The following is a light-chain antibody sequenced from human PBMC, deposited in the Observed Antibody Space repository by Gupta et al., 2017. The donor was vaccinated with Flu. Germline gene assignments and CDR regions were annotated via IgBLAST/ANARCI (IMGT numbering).Light chain of an antibody. Sequence: DIQMTQSPSSLSASVGDRVTITCRASQSISNFLNWYQQKPGKAPKLLVYTASNLQSGVPSRFSGSGSGTDFTLTITSLQPEDFATYYCQQSVNSPRTFGQGTKVEIK. CDR2: TAS. CDR1: QSISNF. V-gene: IGKV1-39*01. J-gene: IGKJ1*01. CDR3: QQSVNSPRT.